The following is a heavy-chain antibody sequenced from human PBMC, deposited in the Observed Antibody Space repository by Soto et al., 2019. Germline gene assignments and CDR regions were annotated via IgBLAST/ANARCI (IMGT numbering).Heavy chain of an antibody. D-gene: IGHD6-19*01. V-gene: IGHV4-61*01. Sequence: PSLTCTVSGGSVSSGHFYWSWIRQPPGKGLEWIGYIYYSGSTKYNPSLRSRVTISVDTSKNQFSLKLTSVTAADTAVYYCARSGSGSGWLGGQGTLVTVSS. CDR2: IYYSGST. J-gene: IGHJ4*02. CDR1: GGSVSSGHFY. CDR3: ARSGSGSGWL.